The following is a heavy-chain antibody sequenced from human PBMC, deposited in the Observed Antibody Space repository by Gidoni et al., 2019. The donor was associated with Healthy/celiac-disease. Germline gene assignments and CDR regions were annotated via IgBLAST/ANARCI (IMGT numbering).Heavy chain of an antibody. V-gene: IGHV4-39*01. D-gene: IGHD2-15*01. Sequence: QLQLQESGPGLVKPSETLSLTCTVSGGSITSSSYYWGWIRQPPGKGLEWIGSIYYSGSTYYNPSLKSRVTISVDTSKNQFSLKLSSVTAADTAVYYCARQGWPNGWFDPWGQGTLVTVSS. CDR1: GGSITSSSYY. CDR2: IYYSGST. CDR3: ARQGWPNGWFDP. J-gene: IGHJ5*02.